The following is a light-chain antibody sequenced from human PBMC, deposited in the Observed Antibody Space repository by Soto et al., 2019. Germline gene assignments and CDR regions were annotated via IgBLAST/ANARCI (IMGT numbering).Light chain of an antibody. CDR1: TGAVGDYNY. CDR3: TSYTSSNTLV. J-gene: IGLJ2*01. V-gene: IGLV2-14*01. Sequence: QSALTQPASVSGSPGQSITISCTATTGAVGDYNYVSWYQQHPDKAPKLMIYDVTDRPSGVSNRFSGSKSGNTASLTISGLQADDEADYYCTSYTSSNTLVFGGGTKLTVL. CDR2: DVT.